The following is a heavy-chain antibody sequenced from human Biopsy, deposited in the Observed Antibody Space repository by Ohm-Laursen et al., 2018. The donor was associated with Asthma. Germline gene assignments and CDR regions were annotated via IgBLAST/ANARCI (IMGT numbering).Heavy chain of an antibody. D-gene: IGHD1-14*01. CDR1: ASSFRDYY. CDR3: ARDNHDYYYYGMDL. J-gene: IGHJ6*02. Sequence: SLRLSCLASASSFRDYYMRWIRQAPGKGLEWISYISSGGRTIYYADSVKGRFTISRDNAQNLLYLQMSSLRTEDTAVYYCARDNHDYYYYGMDLWGQGTSVTVSS. V-gene: IGHV3-11*01. CDR2: ISSGGRTI.